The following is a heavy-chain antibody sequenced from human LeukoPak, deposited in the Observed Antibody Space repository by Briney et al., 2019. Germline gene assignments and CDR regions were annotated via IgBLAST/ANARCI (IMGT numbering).Heavy chain of an antibody. CDR3: ARDGYSNYYYYMDV. CDR2: INHSGSI. CDR1: GGSFSGYY. Sequence: SETLSLTCTVYGGSFSGYYWSWIRQPPGRGLEWIGEINHSGSINYNPSLKSRVTISVDTSKNQFSLKLSSVTAADTAVYYCARDGYSNYYYYMDVWGKGTTVTVSS. V-gene: IGHV4-34*01. D-gene: IGHD6-13*01. J-gene: IGHJ6*03.